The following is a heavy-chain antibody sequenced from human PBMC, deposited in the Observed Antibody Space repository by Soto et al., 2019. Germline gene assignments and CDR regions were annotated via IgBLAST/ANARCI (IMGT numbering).Heavy chain of an antibody. CDR1: GFTFSTYS. CDR2: ISSSSTI. V-gene: IGHV3-48*01. J-gene: IGHJ4*02. Sequence: GGSLRLSCAASGFTFSTYSMNWVRQAPGKGLEWVSSISSSSTIYYADSVKGRFNISRDNVQNSLYLQMHSLRAEDTAVYYCARERGSGWTFDYWGQGTLVTVSS. CDR3: ARERGSGWTFDY. D-gene: IGHD6-19*01.